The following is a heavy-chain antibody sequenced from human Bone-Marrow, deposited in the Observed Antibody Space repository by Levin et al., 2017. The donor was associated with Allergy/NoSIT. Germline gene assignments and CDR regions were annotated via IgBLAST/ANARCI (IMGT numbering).Heavy chain of an antibody. V-gene: IGHV3-7*04. D-gene: IGHD2-15*01. J-gene: IGHJ4*02. CDR2: IKEDGSVK. CDR1: GFTFSTYW. CDR3: ASDGYCSGGSCYSWIDY. Sequence: GESLKISCAASGFTFSTYWMSWVRQTPERGLEWVAAIKEDGSVKYHVDSVSGRFTISRDNTKSSLYLQMNSLRVEDMAVYYCASDGYCSGGSCYSWIDYWGQGTLVTVSS.